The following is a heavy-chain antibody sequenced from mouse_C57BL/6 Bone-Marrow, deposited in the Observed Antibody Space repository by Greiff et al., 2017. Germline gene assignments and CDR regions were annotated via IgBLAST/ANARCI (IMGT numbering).Heavy chain of an antibody. CDR1: GFTFSSYG. J-gene: IGHJ4*01. CDR3: ARHNLYYAMDY. V-gene: IGHV5-6*01. Sequence: EVNVVESGGDLVKPGGSLKLSCAASGFTFSSYGMSWVRQTPDKRLEWVATISSGGSYTYYPDSVKGRFTISRDNAKNTLYLQMSSLKSEDTAMYYCARHNLYYAMDYWGQGTSVTVSS. CDR2: ISSGGSYT.